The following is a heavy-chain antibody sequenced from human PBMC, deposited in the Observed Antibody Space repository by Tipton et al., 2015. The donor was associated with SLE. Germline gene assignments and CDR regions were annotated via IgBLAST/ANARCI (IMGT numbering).Heavy chain of an antibody. Sequence: TLSLTCAVYGGSFSGYYWSWIRQPPGKGLEWIGEINHSGSTNYNPSLKSRVTISVDTSKNQFSLKLSSVTAADTAVYYCARDPRYCSGGSCDHFDYWGQGTLVTVSS. CDR3: ARDPRYCSGGSCDHFDY. J-gene: IGHJ4*02. V-gene: IGHV4-34*01. CDR2: INHSGST. CDR1: GGSFSGYY. D-gene: IGHD2-15*01.